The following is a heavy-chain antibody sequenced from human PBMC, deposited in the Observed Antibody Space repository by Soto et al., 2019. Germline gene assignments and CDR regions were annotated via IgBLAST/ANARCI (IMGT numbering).Heavy chain of an antibody. CDR2: ISGSGGST. J-gene: IGHJ6*03. CDR1: GFTFSSYA. CDR3: AKACAQDYYYHYMDV. V-gene: IGHV3-23*01. Sequence: PGGSLRLSCAASGFTFSSYAMSWVRQAPGKGLEWVSAISGSGGSTYYADSVKGRFTISRDNSKNTLYLQMNSLRAEDTAVYYCAKACAQDYYYHYMDVWGKGTTVTVSS.